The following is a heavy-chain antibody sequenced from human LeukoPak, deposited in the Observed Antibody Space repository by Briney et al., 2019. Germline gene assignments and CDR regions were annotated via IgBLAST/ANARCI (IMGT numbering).Heavy chain of an antibody. CDR3: VRGGTYWTVS. Sequence: GGSLRLSCAASGFVFSASYMSWVRKALGKGLEWVATIKPDGSEKYHVDSVSGRFTISRDNTNDSLFLQMNSLRVDDTAVYYCVRGGTYWTVSWGQGTLVNVS. V-gene: IGHV3-7*01. CDR1: GFVFSASY. J-gene: IGHJ5*01. CDR2: IKPDGSEK.